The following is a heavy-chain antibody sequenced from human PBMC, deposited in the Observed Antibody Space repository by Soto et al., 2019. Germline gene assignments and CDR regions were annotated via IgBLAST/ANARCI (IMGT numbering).Heavy chain of an antibody. CDR3: ANLRLGYYYGSGSYFLPGPDAFDI. V-gene: IGHV3-30*18. D-gene: IGHD3-10*01. CDR1: GFTFSSYG. CDR2: ISYDGSNK. J-gene: IGHJ3*02. Sequence: PGGSLRLSCAASGFTFSSYGMHWVRQAPGKGLEWVAVISYDGSNKYYADSVKGRFTISRDNSKNTLYLQMNSLRAEDTAVYYCANLRLGYYYGSGSYFLPGPDAFDIWGQGTMVTVSS.